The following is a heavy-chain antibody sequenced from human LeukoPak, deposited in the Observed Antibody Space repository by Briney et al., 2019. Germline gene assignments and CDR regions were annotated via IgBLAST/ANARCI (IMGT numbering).Heavy chain of an antibody. CDR1: GFTFSSHS. D-gene: IGHD2-2*02. CDR3: ARDVGIVVVPAAIWSGYDYYYMDV. Sequence: PGGSLRLSCVASGFTFSSHSMNWVRQAPGKGLEWISYTSSDTSTLKYADSVKGRFTISRDNAKNSLYLQMNSLRAEDTAVYYCARDVGIVVVPAAIWSGYDYYYMDVWGKGTTVTVSS. CDR2: TSSDTSTL. V-gene: IGHV3-48*04. J-gene: IGHJ6*03.